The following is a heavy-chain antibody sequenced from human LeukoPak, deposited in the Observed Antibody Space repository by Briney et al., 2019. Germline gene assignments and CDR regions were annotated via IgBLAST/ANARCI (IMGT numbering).Heavy chain of an antibody. CDR2: MYYNGST. J-gene: IGHJ3*02. CDR1: GGSISSTNYY. CDR3: AVLLAGVSDGFDNAFDI. D-gene: IGHD5-24*01. V-gene: IGHV4-39*07. Sequence: SETLSLTCTVSGGSISSTNYYWGWIRQPPGKGLEWIGSMYYNGSTYYNPSLKSRVTISVDTSKNQLSLKVRSVTAADTAVYYCAVLLAGVSDGFDNAFDIWGQGTMVTVSS.